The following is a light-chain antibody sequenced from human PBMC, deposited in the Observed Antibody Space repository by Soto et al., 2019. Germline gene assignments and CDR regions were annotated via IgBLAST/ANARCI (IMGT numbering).Light chain of an antibody. CDR2: GNT. J-gene: IGLJ1*01. Sequence: QSALAQPPSVSGAPGQRITISCTGSSSNIGAGYPVHWYQQLPGTAPKLLIFGNTIRPSGVPDRFSGSRSGLAITGLQAEDEADYYCQSYDSSLSGYVLGTGTKVTVL. CDR3: QSYDSSLSGYV. CDR1: SSNIGAGYP. V-gene: IGLV1-40*01.